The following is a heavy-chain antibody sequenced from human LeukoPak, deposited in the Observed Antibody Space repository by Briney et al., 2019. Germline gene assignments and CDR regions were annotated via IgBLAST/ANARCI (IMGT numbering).Heavy chain of an antibody. V-gene: IGHV1-24*01. CDR3: ATGHCSSTSCYRRQEPFDY. J-gene: IGHJ4*02. D-gene: IGHD2-2*01. Sequence: ASVKVSCKVSGYTLTELSMHWVRQAPGKGLEWMGGFDPEDGETIYAQKFQGRVTMTEDTSTDTAYMELSSLRSEDTAVYYCATGHCSSTSCYRRQEPFDYWGQGTLVTVSS. CDR2: FDPEDGET. CDR1: GYTLTELS.